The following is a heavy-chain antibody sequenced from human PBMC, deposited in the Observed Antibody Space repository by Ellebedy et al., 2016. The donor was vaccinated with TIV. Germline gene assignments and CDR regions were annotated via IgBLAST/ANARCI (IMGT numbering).Heavy chain of an antibody. J-gene: IGHJ4*02. CDR2: ISGSGGST. CDR1: GFTFSSYA. Sequence: GESLKISXAASGFTFSSYAMSWVRQAPGKGLEWVSAISGSGGSTYYADSVKGRFTISRDNSKNTLYLQMNSLRAEDTAVYYCARGGSRLVPDGLGYWGQGTLVTVSS. D-gene: IGHD6-19*01. V-gene: IGHV3-23*01. CDR3: ARGGSRLVPDGLGY.